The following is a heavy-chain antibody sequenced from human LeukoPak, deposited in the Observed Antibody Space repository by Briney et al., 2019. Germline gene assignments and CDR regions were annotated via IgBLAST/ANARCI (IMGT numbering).Heavy chain of an antibody. D-gene: IGHD5-18*01. V-gene: IGHV3-21*01. CDR1: GFTFNSYS. Sequence: PGGSLRLSCAASGFTFNSYSMNWVRQAPGKGLEWVSSISSTSNYIYYSDSVKGRFTISRDNAKNSLYLQMNSLRAEDTAVYYCARDFVDTAMMNGLDYWGQGTLVTVSS. J-gene: IGHJ4*02. CDR2: ISSTSNYI. CDR3: ARDFVDTAMMNGLDY.